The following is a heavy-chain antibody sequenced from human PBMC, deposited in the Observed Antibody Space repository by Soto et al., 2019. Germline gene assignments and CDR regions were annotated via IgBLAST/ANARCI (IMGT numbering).Heavy chain of an antibody. CDR2: ISYDGSNK. D-gene: IGHD2-21*02. CDR3: AREGGYGGNSDAFDI. V-gene: IGHV3-30-3*01. J-gene: IGHJ3*02. Sequence: GGSLRLSCAASGFTFSSYAMHWVRQAPGKGLEWVAVISYDGSNKYYADSVKGRFTISRDNSKNTLYLQMNSLRAEDTAVYYCAREGGYGGNSDAFDIWGQGTMVTVSS. CDR1: GFTFSSYA.